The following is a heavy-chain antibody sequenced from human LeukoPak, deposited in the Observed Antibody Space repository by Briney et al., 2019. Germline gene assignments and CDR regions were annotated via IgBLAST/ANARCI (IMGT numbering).Heavy chain of an antibody. D-gene: IGHD3-22*01. CDR3: AKVSYDSSGYYNYYYYYGMDV. Sequence: GGSLRLSCAASGFTFSSYSMNWVRQAPGKGLEWVSAISGSGGSTYYADSVKGRFTISRDNSKNTLYLQVNSLRAEDTAVYYCAKVSYDSSGYYNYYYYYGMDVWGQGTTVTVSS. V-gene: IGHV3-23*01. J-gene: IGHJ6*02. CDR2: ISGSGGST. CDR1: GFTFSSYS.